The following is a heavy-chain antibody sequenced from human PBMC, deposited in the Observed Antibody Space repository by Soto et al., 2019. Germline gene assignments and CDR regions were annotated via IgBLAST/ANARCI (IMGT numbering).Heavy chain of an antibody. Sequence: GGSLRLSCSASGFTFSSYGMHWVRQAPGKGLEWVAVISYDGSNKYYADSVKGRFTISRDNSKNTLYLQMNSLRAEDTAVYYCAKDLRGYCSGGSCYGFDYWGQGTLVTVSS. CDR1: GFTFSSYG. CDR3: AKDLRGYCSGGSCYGFDY. J-gene: IGHJ4*02. V-gene: IGHV3-30*18. D-gene: IGHD2-15*01. CDR2: ISYDGSNK.